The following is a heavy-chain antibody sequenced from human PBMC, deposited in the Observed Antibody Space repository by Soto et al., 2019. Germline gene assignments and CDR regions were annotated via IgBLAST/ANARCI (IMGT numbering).Heavy chain of an antibody. D-gene: IGHD3-16*01. CDR2: IYYSGST. Sequence: QVQLQESGPGLVKPSQTLSLTCTVSGGSISSGGYYWSWIRQHPGKGLEWIVYIYYSGSTYYNPSLKSRVTISVDTSKNQFSLKLSSVTAADTAVYYCARGRGGYYYYYYMDVWGKGTTVTVSS. J-gene: IGHJ6*03. V-gene: IGHV4-31*03. CDR1: GGSISSGGYY. CDR3: ARGRGGYYYYYYMDV.